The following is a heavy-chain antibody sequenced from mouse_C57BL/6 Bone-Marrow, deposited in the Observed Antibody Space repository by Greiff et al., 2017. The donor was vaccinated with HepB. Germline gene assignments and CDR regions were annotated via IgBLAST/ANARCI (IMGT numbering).Heavy chain of an antibody. V-gene: IGHV5-2*01. D-gene: IGHD3-2*02. CDR1: EYEFPSHD. CDR3: AKQDTGYDDHNDIDY. J-gene: IGHJ2*01. CDR2: INSDGGRT. Sequence: EVKLMESGGGLVQPGESVKLSCESNEYEFPSHDMSWVRQTPEKRLELVAAINSDGGRTSYPDTLERRFIISRDNTKKTLYLQMSSLRTEETALYYGAKQDTGYDDHNDIDYWGQGTTLTVSS.